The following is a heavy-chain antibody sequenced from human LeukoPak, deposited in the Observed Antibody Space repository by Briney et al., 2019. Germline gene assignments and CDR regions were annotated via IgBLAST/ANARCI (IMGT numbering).Heavy chain of an antibody. D-gene: IGHD5-12*01. CDR1: GYSFTRYW. Sequence: GESLKISCKGSGYSFTRYWIGWVRQMPGKGLEWMGIIYPGDSDTRYSPSFQGQVTISAGKSISTAYLQWSSLKASDTAMYYCARQGIVTTIPNWFDPWGQGTLVTVSS. J-gene: IGHJ5*02. CDR3: ARQGIVTTIPNWFDP. V-gene: IGHV5-51*01. CDR2: IYPGDSDT.